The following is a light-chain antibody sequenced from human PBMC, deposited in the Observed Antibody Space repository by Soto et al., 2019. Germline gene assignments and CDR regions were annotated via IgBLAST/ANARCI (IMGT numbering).Light chain of an antibody. CDR3: SSYTSSSTHV. CDR1: SSDVGAYTF. CDR2: DVS. Sequence: QSALTQPASVSGSPGQSITISCTGTSSDVGAYTFVSWYQQHPDKVPKLMIFDVSRRPSGVSDRFSGSKSGNTASLTISGIQHEDEADYYCSSYTSSSTHVFGSGTKVTVL. V-gene: IGLV2-14*03. J-gene: IGLJ1*01.